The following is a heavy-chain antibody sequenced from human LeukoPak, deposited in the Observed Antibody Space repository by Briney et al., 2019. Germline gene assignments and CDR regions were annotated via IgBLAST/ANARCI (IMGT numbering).Heavy chain of an antibody. V-gene: IGHV4-38-2*01. J-gene: IGHJ4*02. Sequence: SETLSLTCAVSGYSISSGYYWGWIRQPPGKGLEWIGSIYHSGSTYYNPSLKSRVTISVDTSKSQFSLKLSSVTAADTAVYYCARGGSGSYYDYYFDYWGQGTLVTVSS. CDR1: GYSISSGYY. CDR3: ARGGSGSYYDYYFDY. CDR2: IYHSGST. D-gene: IGHD3-10*01.